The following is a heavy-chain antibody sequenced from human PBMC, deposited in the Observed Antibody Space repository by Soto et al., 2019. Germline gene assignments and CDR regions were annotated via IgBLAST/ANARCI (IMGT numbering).Heavy chain of an antibody. Sequence: SETLSLTCTVSGGSISSYYWSWIRQPPGKGLEWIGYIYYSGSTNYNPSLKSRVTISVDTSKNQFSLKLSSVTAADTAVYYCARGANYDILTGPYYFDYWGQGTLVTV. CDR3: ARGANYDILTGPYYFDY. V-gene: IGHV4-59*01. D-gene: IGHD3-9*01. J-gene: IGHJ4*02. CDR1: GGSISSYY. CDR2: IYYSGST.